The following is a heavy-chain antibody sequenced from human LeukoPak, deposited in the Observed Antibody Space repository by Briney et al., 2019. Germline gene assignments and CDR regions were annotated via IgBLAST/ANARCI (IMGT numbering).Heavy chain of an antibody. CDR1: AFTFSSYA. J-gene: IGHJ5*02. Sequence: PGGSLRLSCVASAFTFSSYAMNWVRQAPGKGLEWVSGISGGGGSTYYADSVKGRFTISRDNSKNTLYLQMDSLRAEDTALYYCAKGSGINHYHWIDPWGQGTLVTVSS. D-gene: IGHD1-14*01. CDR3: AKGSGINHYHWIDP. CDR2: ISGGGGST. V-gene: IGHV3-23*01.